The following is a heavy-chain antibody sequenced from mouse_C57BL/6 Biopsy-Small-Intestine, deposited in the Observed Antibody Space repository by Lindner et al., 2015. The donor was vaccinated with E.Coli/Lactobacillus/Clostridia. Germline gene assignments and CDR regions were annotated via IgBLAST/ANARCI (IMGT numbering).Heavy chain of an antibody. CDR1: GYLFTGYY. CDR3: ARTSGSYYNY. D-gene: IGHD1-1*02. J-gene: IGHJ4*01. V-gene: IGHV1-84*02. Sequence: SVKVSCKTSGYLFTGYYIHWVRQAPGQGLEWMGWIDPYRGGTSYAQKFLGRITMTRDTSTNTAYMELSSLRSDDTAVYFCARTSGSYYNYWGQGSLVTVSS. CDR2: IDPYRGGT.